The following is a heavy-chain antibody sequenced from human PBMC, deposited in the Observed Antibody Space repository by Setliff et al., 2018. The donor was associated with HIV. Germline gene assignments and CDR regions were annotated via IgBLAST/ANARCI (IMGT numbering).Heavy chain of an antibody. D-gene: IGHD2-2*01. CDR3: AREKPAAIIRYYYMDV. CDR2: ISSGGGFI. J-gene: IGHJ6*03. Sequence: PGGSLRLSCAASGFSLNDYSMNWVRQAPGKGLEWVSCISSGGGFIYYAESVKGRFTISRDNSKSILYLQMNSLRTEDTAVYYCAREKPAAIIRYYYMDVWGKGTTVTVSS. V-gene: IGHV3-21*04. CDR1: GFSLNDYS.